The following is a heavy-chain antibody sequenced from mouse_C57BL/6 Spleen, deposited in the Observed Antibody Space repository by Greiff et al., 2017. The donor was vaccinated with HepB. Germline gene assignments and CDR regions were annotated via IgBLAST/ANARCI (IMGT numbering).Heavy chain of an antibody. CDR3: ARGNWDDYFDY. J-gene: IGHJ2*01. V-gene: IGHV1-53*01. CDR2: INPSNGGT. CDR1: GYTFTSYW. Sequence: QVQLQQSGTELVKPGASVKLSCKASGYTFTSYWMHWVKQRPGQGLEWIGNINPSNGGTNYNEKFKSKATLTVDKSSSTAYMQLSSLTSEDAAVYYCARGNWDDYFDYWGQGTTLTVSS. D-gene: IGHD4-1*01.